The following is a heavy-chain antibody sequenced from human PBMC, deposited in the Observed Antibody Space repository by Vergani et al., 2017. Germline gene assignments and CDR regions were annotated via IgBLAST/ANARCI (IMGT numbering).Heavy chain of an antibody. D-gene: IGHD5-24*01. CDR2: IKNTGDST. J-gene: IGHJ4*02. CDR1: GFTFSSHA. Sequence: EVQLLQSEGAVVQPGGSLRLSCVASGFTFSSHAMSWVRQGHGQGLEWVSSIKNTGDSTLYADSVKGRFTISRDNSKNTLYLQMNSLRVEDTAVYYCGRGSDNYNWGQVTLVTVSS. CDR3: GRGSDNYN. V-gene: IGHV3-23*01.